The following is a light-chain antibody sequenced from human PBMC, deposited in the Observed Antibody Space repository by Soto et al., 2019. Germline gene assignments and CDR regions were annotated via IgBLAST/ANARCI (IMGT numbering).Light chain of an antibody. J-gene: IGLJ3*02. Sequence: QAVVTQEASLTGSPGGTVTLTCGSTTGAVTSGHHPYWFQQKPGQAPRTLIYDTNIKHSWTPARFSGSLLGGKAALTLSGAQPEDEAEYYCLLVHGGGWLFGGGTKLNVL. CDR1: TGAVTSGHH. CDR2: DTN. CDR3: LLVHGGGWL. V-gene: IGLV7-46*01.